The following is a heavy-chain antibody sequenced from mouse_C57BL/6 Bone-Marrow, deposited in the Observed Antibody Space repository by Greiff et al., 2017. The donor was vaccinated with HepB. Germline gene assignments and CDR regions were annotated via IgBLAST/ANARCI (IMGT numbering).Heavy chain of an antibody. J-gene: IGHJ2*01. CDR2: ISSGSSTI. D-gene: IGHD1-1*01. CDR3: ARPDYYYGSSYWIYFDY. CDR1: GFTFSDYG. Sequence: DVMLVESGGGLVKPGGSLKLSCAASGFTFSDYGMHWVRQAPEKGLEWVAYISSGSSTIYYADTVKGRFTISRDNAKNTLFLQMTSLRSEDTAMYYCARPDYYYGSSYWIYFDYWGQGTTLTVSS. V-gene: IGHV5-17*01.